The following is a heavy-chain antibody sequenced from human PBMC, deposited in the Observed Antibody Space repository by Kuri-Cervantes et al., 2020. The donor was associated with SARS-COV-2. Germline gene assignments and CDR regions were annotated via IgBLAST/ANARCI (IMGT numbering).Heavy chain of an antibody. Sequence: GESLKISCAASGFTVSSNYMNWVRQAPGKGLEWVSAISGSGGSTYYADSVKGRFTISRDNSKNTLYLQMNSLRAEDTAVYYCAKDLGRPNWFDPWGQGTLVTVSS. CDR1: GFTVSSNY. CDR3: AKDLGRPNWFDP. J-gene: IGHJ5*02. V-gene: IGHV3-23*01. CDR2: ISGSGGST.